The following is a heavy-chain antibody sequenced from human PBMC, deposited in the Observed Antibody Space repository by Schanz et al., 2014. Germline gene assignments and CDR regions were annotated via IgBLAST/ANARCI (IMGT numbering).Heavy chain of an antibody. CDR3: ARGTPFRCDY. CDR2: ISSTSTYL. CDR1: GFTFSAYG. J-gene: IGHJ4*02. Sequence: VQLVESGGGVVQPGRSLRLSCAASGFTFSAYGMHWVRQAPGKGLEWVSSISSTSTYLYYADSVKGRFTISRDSARNSLYLQMSSLRAEDTAVYYCARGTPFRCDYWGQGTLVTVSS. V-gene: IGHV3-21*01. D-gene: IGHD3-16*01.